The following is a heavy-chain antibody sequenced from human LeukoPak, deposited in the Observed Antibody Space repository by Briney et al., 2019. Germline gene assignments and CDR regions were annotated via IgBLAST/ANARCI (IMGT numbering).Heavy chain of an antibody. D-gene: IGHD3-10*01. Sequence: SETLSLTCTVSGGSISSGGYYWSWIRQHPGKGLEWIGYIYYSGSTYYNPSLKSRVTISVDTSKNQFSLKLSSVTAADTAVYYCARGPYTAGLGSYYSDYWGQGTLVTVSS. V-gene: IGHV4-31*03. CDR1: GGSISSGGYY. CDR2: IYYSGST. J-gene: IGHJ4*02. CDR3: ARGPYTAGLGSYYSDY.